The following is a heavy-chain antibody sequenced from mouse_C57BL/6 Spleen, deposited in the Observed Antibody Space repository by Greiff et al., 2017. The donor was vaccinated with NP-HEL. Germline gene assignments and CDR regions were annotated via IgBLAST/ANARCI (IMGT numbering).Heavy chain of an antibody. CDR2: INPSSGYT. D-gene: IGHD4-1*01. V-gene: IGHV1-4*01. J-gene: IGHJ2*01. CDR3: ARSGSLPGTNFDY. CDR1: GYTFTSYT. Sequence: QVQLQQSGAELARPGASVKMSCKASGYTFTSYTMRWVKQRPGQGLEWIGYINPSSGYTKYNQKFKDKATLTADKSSSTAYMPLSSLTSEDSAVYYFARSGSLPGTNFDYWGQGTTLTVSS.